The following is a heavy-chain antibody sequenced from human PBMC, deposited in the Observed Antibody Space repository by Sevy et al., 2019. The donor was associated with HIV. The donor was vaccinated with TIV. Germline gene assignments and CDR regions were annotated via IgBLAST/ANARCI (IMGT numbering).Heavy chain of an antibody. J-gene: IGHJ4*02. V-gene: IGHV3-23*01. Sequence: GGSLRLSCAASGFTFSSYAMSWVRQAPGKGLEWVSAISGSGGSTYYADSVKGRFTISRDNSKNTLYLQMNSLRAEDTAVYYCASQLQAWELLLIGYWGQGTLVTVSS. CDR2: ISGSGGST. D-gene: IGHD1-26*01. CDR3: ASQLQAWELLLIGY. CDR1: GFTFSSYA.